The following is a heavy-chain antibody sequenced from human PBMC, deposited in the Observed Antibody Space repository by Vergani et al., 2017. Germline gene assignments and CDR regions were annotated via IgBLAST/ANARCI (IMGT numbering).Heavy chain of an antibody. CDR1: GYSFTSYW. Sequence: EVQLVQSGAEVKKPGESLKITCKCSGYSFTSYWIGCVRQMPGKGLEWMGIIYPGDSDTRYSPSFQGQVTISADKSISTAYLQWSSMKASDTAMYYCARHLEMATISEYVYWGQGTLVTVSS. J-gene: IGHJ4*02. CDR2: IYPGDSDT. D-gene: IGHD5-24*01. V-gene: IGHV5-51*01. CDR3: ARHLEMATISEYVY.